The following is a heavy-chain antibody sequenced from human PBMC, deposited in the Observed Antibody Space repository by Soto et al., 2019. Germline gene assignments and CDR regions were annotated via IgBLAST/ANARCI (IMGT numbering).Heavy chain of an antibody. D-gene: IGHD6-19*01. V-gene: IGHV1-18*01. CDR2: TSGYNGNK. CDR1: GYTFSNYG. J-gene: IGHJ6*02. Sequence: QVQLVQSGAEVKKPGASVTVSCKTSGYTFSNYGINWVRRAPGQGLEWMGWTSGYNGNKNYAQTVQGRVTMTTDTSTGTVYMELRSLKSDDTAIYYCSRFIMVGGWFDPNYYHGMDVWGQGTTVTVSS. CDR3: SRFIMVGGWFDPNYYHGMDV.